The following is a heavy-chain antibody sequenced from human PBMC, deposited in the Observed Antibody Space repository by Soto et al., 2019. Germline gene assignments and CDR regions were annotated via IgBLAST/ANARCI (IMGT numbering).Heavy chain of an antibody. CDR3: AWGYCGGGGCYLRRDAFDV. CDR1: GFTFSAYH. CDR2: INPTSSHI. J-gene: IGHJ3*01. V-gene: IGHV3-21*01. D-gene: IGHD2-15*01. Sequence: EVQLVESGGGLVMPGGSLRLSCAASGFTFSAYHMNWVRQAPGKGLEWVSSINPTSSHIYYADSVRGRFTISRDDSKNSVSLQMNSLRTEDAALSYCAWGYCGGGGCYLRRDAFDVWGQGTMVTVSS.